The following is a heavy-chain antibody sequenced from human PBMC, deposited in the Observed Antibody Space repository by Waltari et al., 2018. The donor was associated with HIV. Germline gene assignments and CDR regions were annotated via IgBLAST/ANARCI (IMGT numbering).Heavy chain of an antibody. D-gene: IGHD5-18*01. Sequence: EVKLVESGGGWVQPGGSVRLSGAASGFTHSGYEMNWVRQAPGKGLEWISYISSSGSSIYYADSVKGRVTISRDNGKKSLYLQMNILRAEDTAVYYCAKVREKQLWLRNWDFDLWGRGTLVTVSS. CDR1: GFTHSGYE. CDR2: ISSSGSSI. J-gene: IGHJ2*01. V-gene: IGHV3-48*03. CDR3: AKVREKQLWLRNWDFDL.